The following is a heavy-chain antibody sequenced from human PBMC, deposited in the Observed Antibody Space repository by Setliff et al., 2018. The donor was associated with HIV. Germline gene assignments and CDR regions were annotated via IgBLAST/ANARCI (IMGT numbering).Heavy chain of an antibody. Sequence: KVSCKSSAGSFSIFAINWVRQAPGQGLEWMGGMMTIFSTTNYARKFQGRVTITTDESTGTAYMELSNLRSEDTAVYYCATEGAGGSYQRASALDVWGQGTMVTVSS. CDR3: ATEGAGGSYQRASALDV. D-gene: IGHD1-26*01. CDR1: AGSFSIFA. CDR2: MMTIFSTT. V-gene: IGHV1-69*05. J-gene: IGHJ3*01.